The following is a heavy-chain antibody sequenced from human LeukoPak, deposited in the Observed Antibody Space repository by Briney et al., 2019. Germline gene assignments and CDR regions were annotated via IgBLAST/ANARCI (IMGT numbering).Heavy chain of an antibody. V-gene: IGHV4-34*01. D-gene: IGHD3-16*01. CDR3: ARTLTFGGVMRYFDY. J-gene: IGHJ4*02. CDR1: GGSFSGYY. Sequence: SETLSLTCAVYGGSFSGYYWSWIRQPPGKGLEWIGEINHSGSTNYNPSLKSRVTISVDTSKNQFSLKLSSVTAADTAVYYCARTLTFGGVMRYFDYWGQGTLVTVSS. CDR2: INHSGST.